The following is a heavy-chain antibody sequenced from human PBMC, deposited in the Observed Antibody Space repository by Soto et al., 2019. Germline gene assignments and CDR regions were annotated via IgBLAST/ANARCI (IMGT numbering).Heavy chain of an antibody. J-gene: IGHJ4*02. V-gene: IGHV1-18*01. D-gene: IGHD3-16*01. Sequence: QVQLVQSGPEVKKPGASVKVSCKASGYTFTSFPIVWVRQAPGQGLEWMGWIAPYNGNTDYVQRLQGRVTLTTDTSTSTAYMEFRSLRSGDAAIYYCGRYEGIGSPRRSCYAYWGQGTLVTVSS. CDR1: GYTFTSFP. CDR3: GRYEGIGSPRRSCYAY. CDR2: IAPYNGNT.